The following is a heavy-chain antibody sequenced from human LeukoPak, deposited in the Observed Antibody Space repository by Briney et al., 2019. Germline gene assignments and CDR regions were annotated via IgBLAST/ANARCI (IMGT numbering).Heavy chain of an antibody. Sequence: GGSLRLSCAASGFTFSTYWMSWVRQAPGKGLEWVSDINGSGRSTYYADSVKGRFTISRDNTKNSLYLQMNSLRAEDTAVYYCAKDGGSDPDSFDIWGQGTMVTVSS. CDR3: AKDGGSDPDSFDI. V-gene: IGHV3-23*01. CDR1: GFTFSTYW. D-gene: IGHD2-15*01. J-gene: IGHJ3*02. CDR2: INGSGRST.